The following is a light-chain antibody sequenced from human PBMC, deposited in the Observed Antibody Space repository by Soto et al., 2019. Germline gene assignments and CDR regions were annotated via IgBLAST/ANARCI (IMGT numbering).Light chain of an antibody. CDR3: MQALQTPFT. CDR1: QSLLHSNGYKY. J-gene: IGKJ3*01. CDR2: SGS. V-gene: IGKV2-28*01. Sequence: EIVMTQSPLSLPVTPGEPASISCRSSQSLLHSNGYKYLDWYLQKPGQSPQLLIYSGSNRASGVPDRFSGSGSGTEFTLKISRVEAEDVGVYYCMQALQTPFTFGPGTKVDIK.